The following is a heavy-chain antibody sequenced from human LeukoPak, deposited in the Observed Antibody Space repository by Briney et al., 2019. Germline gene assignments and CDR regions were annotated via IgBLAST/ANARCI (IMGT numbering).Heavy chain of an antibody. D-gene: IGHD1-26*01. V-gene: IGHV3-48*03. Sequence: GGSLRLSCAASGFTFSSYEMNWVRQAPGKGLEWVSYISSSGSTIYYADSVKGRFTISRDNSKNTLYLQMNSLRAEDTAVYYCARGGGIVGATYYYYYYYMDVWGKGTTVTISS. CDR1: GFTFSSYE. CDR2: ISSSGSTI. CDR3: ARGGGIVGATYYYYYYYMDV. J-gene: IGHJ6*03.